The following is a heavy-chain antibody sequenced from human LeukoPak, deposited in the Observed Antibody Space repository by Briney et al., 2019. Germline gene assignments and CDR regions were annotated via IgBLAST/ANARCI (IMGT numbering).Heavy chain of an antibody. D-gene: IGHD3-10*01. CDR3: ARDEALQGSFDY. CDR2: IYYSGST. J-gene: IGHJ4*02. Sequence: SGTLSLTCTVSGGSISSSSYYWGWIRQPPGKGLEWIGSIYYSGSTYYNPSLKSRVTISVDTSKNQFSLKLSSVTAADTAVYYCARDEALQGSFDYWGQGTLVTVSS. CDR1: GGSISSSSYY. V-gene: IGHV4-39*07.